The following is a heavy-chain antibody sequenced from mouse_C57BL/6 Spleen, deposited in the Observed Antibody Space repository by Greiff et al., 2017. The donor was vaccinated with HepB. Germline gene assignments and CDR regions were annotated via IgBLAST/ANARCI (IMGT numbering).Heavy chain of an antibody. Sequence: EVHLVESGGGLVKPGGSLKLSCAASGFTFSSYAMSWVRQTPEKRLEWVATISDGGSYTYYPDNVKGRFTISRDNAKNNLYLQMSHLKSEDTAMYYCARVFITTVVATSPYWYFDVWGTGTTVTVSS. D-gene: IGHD1-1*01. V-gene: IGHV5-4*01. CDR1: GFTFSSYA. CDR2: ISDGGSYT. J-gene: IGHJ1*03. CDR3: ARVFITTVVATSPYWYFDV.